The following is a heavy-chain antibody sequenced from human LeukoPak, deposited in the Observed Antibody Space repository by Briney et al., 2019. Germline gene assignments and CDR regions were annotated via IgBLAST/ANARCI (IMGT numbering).Heavy chain of an antibody. CDR1: GFTFSDHY. V-gene: IGHV3-72*01. CDR2: IRDKANSYTT. D-gene: IGHD2-2*01. Sequence: SRRLSCAASGFTFSDHYMDWVRQAPAKGLEWVARIRDKANSYTTEYAAYVKGRFTISRDNSKNSLYLQMNSLETEDTAIYSRARYQLLPMRFFDCWGQGTLVTVS. CDR3: ARYQLLPMRFFDC. J-gene: IGHJ4*02.